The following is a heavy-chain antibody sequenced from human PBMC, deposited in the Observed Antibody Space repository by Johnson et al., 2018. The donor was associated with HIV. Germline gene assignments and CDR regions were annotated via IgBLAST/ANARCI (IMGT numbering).Heavy chain of an antibody. V-gene: IGHV3-30-3*01. Sequence: QMQLVESGGGVVQPGRSLSLSCAASGFTFSSYAMHWVRQAPGKGLEWVAVISYDGSNKYYADSVKGRFTISRDNSKNTLYLQMNSLRAEDTAVYYCARGDYDILTGYAFDIWGQGTMVTVSS. CDR2: ISYDGSNK. D-gene: IGHD3-9*01. J-gene: IGHJ3*02. CDR1: GFTFSSYA. CDR3: ARGDYDILTGYAFDI.